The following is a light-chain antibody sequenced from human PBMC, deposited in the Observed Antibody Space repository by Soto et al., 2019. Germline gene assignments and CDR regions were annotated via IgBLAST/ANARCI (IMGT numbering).Light chain of an antibody. J-gene: IGLJ2*01. V-gene: IGLV2-14*01. CDR2: GVS. CDR1: SSDVGGYNH. Sequence: QSVLTQHASVSGSPGQSITISCTGTSSDVGGYNHVSWYHHPPGKAPKLILFGVSDRPSGVSLRFSGSKSGNTASLTISGLLAEDEGDYFCCSYTSLSTVVFGGGTKLTVL. CDR3: CSYTSLSTVV.